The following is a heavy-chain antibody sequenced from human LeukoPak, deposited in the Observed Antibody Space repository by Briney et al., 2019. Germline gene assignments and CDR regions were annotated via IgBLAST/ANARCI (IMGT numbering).Heavy chain of an antibody. CDR3: AKDRGGGSQLGDAYDV. CDR2: ISSSGSTI. D-gene: IGHD5-24*01. J-gene: IGHJ3*01. Sequence: GGSLRLSCAASGFTFSSYEMNWVRQAPGKGLEWVSYISSSGSTIYYADSVKGRFTISRDNVRKSLYLQMNSLRIEDTALYYCAKDRGGGSQLGDAYDVWGQGTMVSVSS. CDR1: GFTFSSYE. V-gene: IGHV3-48*03.